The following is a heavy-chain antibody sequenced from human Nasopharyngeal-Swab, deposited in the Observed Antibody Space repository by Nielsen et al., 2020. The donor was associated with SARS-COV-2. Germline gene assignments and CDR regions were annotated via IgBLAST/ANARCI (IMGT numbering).Heavy chain of an antibody. V-gene: IGHV3-30-3*01. Sequence: GGSLRLSYAASGFTFSSYAMHWVRQAPGKGLEWVAVISYDGSNKYYADSVKGRFTISGDNSKNTLYLQMNSLRAEDTAVYYCARDRMWFGELFYFDYWGQGTLVTVSS. J-gene: IGHJ4*02. CDR1: GFTFSSYA. CDR2: ISYDGSNK. D-gene: IGHD3-10*01. CDR3: ARDRMWFGELFYFDY.